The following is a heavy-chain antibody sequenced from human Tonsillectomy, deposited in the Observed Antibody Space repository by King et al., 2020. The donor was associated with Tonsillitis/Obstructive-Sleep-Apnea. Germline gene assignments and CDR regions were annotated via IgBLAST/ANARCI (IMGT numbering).Heavy chain of an antibody. V-gene: IGHV3-30*04. CDR1: GFTFSSYA. CDR3: ARSGGGGSWYSHWAKIDY. D-gene: IGHD6-13*01. CDR2: ISYDGSNK. J-gene: IGHJ4*02. Sequence: QVQLVESGGGVVQPGRSLRLSCAASGFTFSSYAMHWVRQAPGKGLEWVAVISYDGSNKYYADSVKGRFTISRDNSKNTLYLQMNSLRAEDTAVYYCARSGGGGSWYSHWAKIDYWGQGTLVTVSS.